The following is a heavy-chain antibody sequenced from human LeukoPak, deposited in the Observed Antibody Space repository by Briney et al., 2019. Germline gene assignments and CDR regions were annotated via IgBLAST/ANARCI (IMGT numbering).Heavy chain of an antibody. CDR2: IRSKAYGGTT. CDR1: GFTFGDYD. V-gene: IGHV3-49*03. J-gene: IGHJ4*02. CDR3: TREVEQQLVPLVY. D-gene: IGHD6-13*01. Sequence: GGSLRLSCTASGFTFGDYDMSWFRQAPGKGLEWVGFIRSKAYGGTTEYAASVKGRFTISRGDSKSIAYLQMNSLKTEDTAVYYCTREVEQQLVPLVYWGQGTLVTVSS.